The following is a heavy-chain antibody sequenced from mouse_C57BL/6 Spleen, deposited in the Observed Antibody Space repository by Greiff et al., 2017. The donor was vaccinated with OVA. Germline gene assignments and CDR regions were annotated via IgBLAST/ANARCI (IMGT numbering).Heavy chain of an antibody. Sequence: EVQLVESGGDLVKPGGSLKLSRAASGFTFSSYGMSWVRQTPDKRLEWVATISSGGSYTYYPDSVKGRFTISRDNAKNTLYLQMSSLKSEDTAMYYCARLVTTGWYFDVWGTGTTVTVSS. CDR1: GFTFSSYG. V-gene: IGHV5-6*01. J-gene: IGHJ1*03. D-gene: IGHD2-5*01. CDR2: ISSGGSYT. CDR3: ARLVTTGWYFDV.